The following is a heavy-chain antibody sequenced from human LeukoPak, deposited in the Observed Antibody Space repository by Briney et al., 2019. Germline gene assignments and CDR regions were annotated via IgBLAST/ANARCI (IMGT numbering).Heavy chain of an antibody. CDR2: ISYDGSNK. D-gene: IGHD3-10*01. V-gene: IGHV3-30*18. CDR1: GFTFSSYG. CDR3: AKNVYGSGSYYLDY. Sequence: GGSLRLSCAASGFTFSSYGMHWVRRAPGKGLEWVAVISYDGSNKYYADSVKGRFTISRDNSKNTLYLQMNSLRAEDTAVYYCAKNVYGSGSYYLDYWGQGTLVTVSS. J-gene: IGHJ4*02.